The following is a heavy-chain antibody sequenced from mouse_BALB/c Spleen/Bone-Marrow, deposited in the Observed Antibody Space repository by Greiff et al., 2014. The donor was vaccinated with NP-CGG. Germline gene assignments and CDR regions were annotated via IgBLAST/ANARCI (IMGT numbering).Heavy chain of an antibody. J-gene: IGHJ4*01. D-gene: IGHD2-14*01. CDR2: ISDGGSYT. CDR1: GFTFSDYY. Sequence: EVQLVESGGGLVKPGGSLKLSCAASGFTFSDYYMYWVRQTPEKRLEWVATISDGGSYTYYPDSVKGRFTISREIAKNNLYLQMSSLKSEDTAMYYCARERGVQGYAMDYWGQGTSVTVSS. CDR3: ARERGVQGYAMDY. V-gene: IGHV5-4*02.